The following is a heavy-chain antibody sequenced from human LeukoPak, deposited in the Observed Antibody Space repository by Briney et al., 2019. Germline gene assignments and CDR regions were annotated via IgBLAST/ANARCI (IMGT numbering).Heavy chain of an antibody. J-gene: IGHJ4*02. Sequence: ASVKVSCKASGYTFTGYYMHWVRQAPGQGLEWMGWINPNSGGTNYAQKFQGRVTMTRDTSTSTVYMELSSLRSEDTAVYYCARGPPSHDSSGYPYWGQGTLVTVSS. V-gene: IGHV1-2*02. D-gene: IGHD3-22*01. CDR2: INPNSGGT. CDR3: ARGPPSHDSSGYPY. CDR1: GYTFTGYY.